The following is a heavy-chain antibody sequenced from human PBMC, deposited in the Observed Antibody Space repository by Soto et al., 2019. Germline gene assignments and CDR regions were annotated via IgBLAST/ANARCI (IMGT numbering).Heavy chain of an antibody. CDR1: GGSISSYY. Sequence: PSETLSLTCTVSGGSISSYYWSWIRQPPGKGLEWIGYIYYSGSTNYNPSLKSRVTISVDTSKNQFSLKLSPVTAADTAVYYCARALAVAGDTFDYWGQGTLVTVSS. V-gene: IGHV4-59*01. J-gene: IGHJ4*02. CDR2: IYYSGST. D-gene: IGHD6-19*01. CDR3: ARALAVAGDTFDY.